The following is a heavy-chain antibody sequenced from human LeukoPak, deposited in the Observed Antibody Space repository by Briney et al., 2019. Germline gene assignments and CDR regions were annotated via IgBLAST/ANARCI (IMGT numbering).Heavy chain of an antibody. CDR1: GFIFHDSV. J-gene: IGHJ4*02. CDR3: AKERYDGSGAAYDN. Sequence: GRSLRLSCAASGFIFHDSVMHWVRHAPGKGLEWVSGVSKKSDYMAYADSVKGRFTISRDNAKNSLYLQMNSLRAEDTALYYCAKERYDGSGAAYDNWGQGTLVTVSS. V-gene: IGHV3-9*01. D-gene: IGHD3-10*01. CDR2: VSKKSDYM.